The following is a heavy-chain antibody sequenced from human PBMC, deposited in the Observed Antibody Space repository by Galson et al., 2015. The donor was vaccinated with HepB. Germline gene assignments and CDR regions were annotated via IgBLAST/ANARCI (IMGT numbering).Heavy chain of an antibody. J-gene: IGHJ6*02. Sequence: SVKVSCKASGGTFSSYAISWVRQAPGQGLEWMGGIIPIFGTANYAQKFQGRVTNTANESTSKAYMELSSLRTEDTAVYYCAGDTTRVKGMDVWGQGTTVTVSS. CDR3: AGDTTRVKGMDV. D-gene: IGHD4-17*01. V-gene: IGHV1-69*13. CDR1: GGTFSSYA. CDR2: IIPIFGTA.